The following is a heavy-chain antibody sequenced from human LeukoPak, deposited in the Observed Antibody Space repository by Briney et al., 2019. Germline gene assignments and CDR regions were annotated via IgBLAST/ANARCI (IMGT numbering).Heavy chain of an antibody. V-gene: IGHV4-59*01. D-gene: IGHD4-17*01. Sequence: SETLSLTCTVSGGSISSYYWSWIRQPPGKRLEWIGYIYYSGSTNYNPSLKSRVTISVDTSKNQFSLKLSSVTAADTAVYYCARSAYGDFNFDYWGQGTLVTVSS. CDR3: ARSAYGDFNFDY. CDR1: GGSISSYY. CDR2: IYYSGST. J-gene: IGHJ4*02.